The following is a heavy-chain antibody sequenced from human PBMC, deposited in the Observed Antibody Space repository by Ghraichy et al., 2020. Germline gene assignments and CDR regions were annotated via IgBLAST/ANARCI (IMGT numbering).Heavy chain of an antibody. D-gene: IGHD6-6*01. CDR2: INSDGSST. J-gene: IGHJ6*02. Sequence: GGSLRLSCAASGFTFSSYWMHWVRQAPGKGLVWVSRINSDGSSTSYADSVKGRFTISRDNAKNTLYLQMNSLRAEDTAVYYCARDLVAARPRVYYGMDVWGQGTTVTVSS. CDR1: GFTFSSYW. CDR3: ARDLVAARPRVYYGMDV. V-gene: IGHV3-74*01.